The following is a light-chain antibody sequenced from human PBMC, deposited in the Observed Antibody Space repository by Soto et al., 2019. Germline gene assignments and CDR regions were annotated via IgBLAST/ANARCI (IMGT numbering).Light chain of an antibody. V-gene: IGKV3-20*01. Sequence: EIVMTQSPATLSVSPGERATLSCRASQSISRYLAWYQQKPGQGPRLLIYGASSRATGTPDRFSGSGSGTDFTLTINRLEPEDFALYYCQQYGSSPTWTFGQGTKVDI. CDR3: QQYGSSPTWT. CDR2: GAS. CDR1: QSISRY. J-gene: IGKJ1*01.